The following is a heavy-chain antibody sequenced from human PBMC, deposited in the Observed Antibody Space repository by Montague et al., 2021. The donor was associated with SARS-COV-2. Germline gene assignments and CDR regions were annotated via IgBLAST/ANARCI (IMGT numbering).Heavy chain of an antibody. CDR3: AHLHTGFWSAYCSP. J-gene: IGHJ5*02. Sequence: PALVKPTQTLTLTCTFSGFSLSTSAVGVGWIRQPPGKALQWLALIYWDDDKRYSPSLKTRLTVTKDTSKNQVVLTMTNTDPVDTATYYCAHLHTGFWSAYCSPWGQGTLVAAAS. D-gene: IGHD3-3*01. V-gene: IGHV2-5*02. CDR1: GFSLSTSAVG. CDR2: IYWDDDK.